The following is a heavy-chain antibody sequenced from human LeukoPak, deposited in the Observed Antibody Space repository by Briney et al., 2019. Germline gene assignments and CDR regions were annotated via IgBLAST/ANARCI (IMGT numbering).Heavy chain of an antibody. CDR1: GFTFSSYA. D-gene: IGHD3-9*01. V-gene: IGHV3-30-3*01. CDR2: ISYDGTNK. J-gene: IGHJ6*02. Sequence: PGRSLRLSCAAAGFTFSSYAMHWGSQAPGKGLEWVAVISYDGTNKYYADSVKGRFTISRDNSKNTLYLQMNSLRAEDTAVYYCARDRSYDILTGYYLYYYYYGMDVWGQGTTVTVSS. CDR3: ARDRSYDILTGYYLYYYYYGMDV.